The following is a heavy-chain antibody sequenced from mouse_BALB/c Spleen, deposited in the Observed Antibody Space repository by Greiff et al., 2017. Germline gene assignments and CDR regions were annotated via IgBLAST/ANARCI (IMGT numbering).Heavy chain of an antibody. V-gene: IGHV5-6-5*01. CDR3: ARDRGYGHFDY. Sequence: EVHLVESGGGLVKPGGSLKLSCAASGFTFSSYAMSWVRQTPEKRLEWVASISSGGSTYYPDSVKGRFTISRDNARNILYLQMSSLRSEDTAMYYCARDRGYGHFDYWGQGTTLTVSS. CDR2: ISSGGST. CDR1: GFTFSSYA. J-gene: IGHJ2*01. D-gene: IGHD1-2*01.